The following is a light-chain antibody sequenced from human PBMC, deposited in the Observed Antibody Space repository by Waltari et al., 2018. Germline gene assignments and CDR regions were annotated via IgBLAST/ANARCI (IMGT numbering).Light chain of an antibody. CDR1: SGHSSYA. Sequence: QLVLTQSPSASASLGASVKFTCTLSSGHSSYAIAWHQQQPENGPRYLMKINSDDTHTKGDGIPDRFSGSSSGAERYLTISSLQSEDEADYYCQTWGTGSWVFGGGTKLTVL. CDR2: INSDDTH. J-gene: IGLJ3*02. V-gene: IGLV4-69*01. CDR3: QTWGTGSWV.